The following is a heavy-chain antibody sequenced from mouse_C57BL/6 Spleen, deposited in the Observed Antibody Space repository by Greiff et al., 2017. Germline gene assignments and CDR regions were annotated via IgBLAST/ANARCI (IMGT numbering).Heavy chain of an antibody. Sequence: VQLQQSGPELVKPGASVKISCKASGYTFTDYYMNWVKQSHGKSLEWIGDINPNNGGTSYNQKFKGKATLTVDKSSSTAYMELRSLTSEDSAVYYCARDSGLAWFAYWGQGTLVTVSA. CDR1: GYTFTDYY. D-gene: IGHD1-3*01. CDR3: ARDSGLAWFAY. J-gene: IGHJ3*01. CDR2: INPNNGGT. V-gene: IGHV1-26*01.